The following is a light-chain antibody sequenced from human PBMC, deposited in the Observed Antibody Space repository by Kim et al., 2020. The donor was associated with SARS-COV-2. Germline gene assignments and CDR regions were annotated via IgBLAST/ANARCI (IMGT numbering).Light chain of an antibody. Sequence: GNTVTIPCTRTSGNIADNYVQWYQQRPGSAPTIGSYEDTERPSGVPDRFSGSIDTSSSSASLTISGLKTEDEADYYCQSYDISNVIFGGGTQLTVL. CDR3: QSYDISNVI. V-gene: IGLV6-57*03. J-gene: IGLJ2*01. CDR2: EDT. CDR1: SGNIADNY.